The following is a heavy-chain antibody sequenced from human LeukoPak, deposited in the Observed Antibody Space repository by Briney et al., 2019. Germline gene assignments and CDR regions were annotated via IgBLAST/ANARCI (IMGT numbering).Heavy chain of an antibody. CDR2: INLVNGNT. CDR1: GYTFTNYA. CDR3: ARGGILLAYCGGDCYLNWFDP. J-gene: IGHJ5*02. V-gene: IGHV1-3*01. Sequence: ASVKVSCKASGYTFTNYAMHWVRLAPGQRLQWMGWINLVNGNTKYSQYFEGRVTITRDTSASTAYMELRSLRSDDTAVYYCARGGILLAYCGGDCYLNWFDPWGQGTLVTVSS. D-gene: IGHD2-21*02.